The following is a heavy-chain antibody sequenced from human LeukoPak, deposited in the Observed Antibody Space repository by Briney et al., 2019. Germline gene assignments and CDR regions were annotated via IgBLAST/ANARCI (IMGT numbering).Heavy chain of an antibody. CDR2: ISAYNGNT. V-gene: IGHV1-18*01. CDR1: GYTPTSYG. CDR3: ARDDDYSNYPPDD. D-gene: IGHD4-11*01. J-gene: IGHJ4*02. Sequence: ASLKVSCEASGYTPTSYGICCVRHTPRQRVERREWISAYNGNTNYAQKLQGRVTMTTDTSTSTAYMELRSLRSDDTAVYYCARDDDYSNYPPDDWGQGTLVTVAS.